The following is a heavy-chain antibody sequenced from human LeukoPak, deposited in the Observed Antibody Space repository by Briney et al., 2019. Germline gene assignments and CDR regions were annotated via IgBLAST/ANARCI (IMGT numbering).Heavy chain of an antibody. V-gene: IGHV3-48*01. CDR2: ISSSSSTI. CDR3: ARDEGWIAGYYMDV. J-gene: IGHJ6*03. CDR1: GFTFSSYS. Sequence: PGGSLRLSCAASGFTFSSYSMNWVRQAPGKGLEWVSYISSSSSTIYYADSVKGRFTISRDNAKNSLYLQMNSLRAEDTAVYYCARDEGWIAGYYMDVWGKGTTVTVSS. D-gene: IGHD6-13*01.